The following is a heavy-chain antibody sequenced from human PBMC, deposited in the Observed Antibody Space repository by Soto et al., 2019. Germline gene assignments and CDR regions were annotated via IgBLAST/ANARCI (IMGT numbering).Heavy chain of an antibody. J-gene: IGHJ6*03. D-gene: IGHD3-10*02. V-gene: IGHV3-9*01. CDR1: GFTFYDYA. CDR3: AKDSPVRPRDYYYYMDV. CDR2: ISWNSGSI. Sequence: GGSLRLSCAASGFTFYDYAMHWVRQAPGKGLEWVSGISWNSGSIGYADSVKGRFTISRDNAKNSLYLQMNSLRAEDTALYYCAKDSPVRPRDYYYYMDVWGKGTTVTVS.